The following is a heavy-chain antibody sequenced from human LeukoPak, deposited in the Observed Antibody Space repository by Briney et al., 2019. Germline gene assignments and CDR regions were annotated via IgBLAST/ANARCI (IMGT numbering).Heavy chain of an antibody. Sequence: GGSLRLSCAASGFTFSSYALSWVRQAPGKGLEWVSGITDSGTGTYYADSVKGRFTISRDNSKNTVYLQMSSLRAEDTAVYYCAKTGSGYYLDYWGQGTLVTVSS. J-gene: IGHJ4*02. CDR2: ITDSGTGT. CDR3: AKTGSGYYLDY. V-gene: IGHV3-23*01. CDR1: GFTFSSYA. D-gene: IGHD3-22*01.